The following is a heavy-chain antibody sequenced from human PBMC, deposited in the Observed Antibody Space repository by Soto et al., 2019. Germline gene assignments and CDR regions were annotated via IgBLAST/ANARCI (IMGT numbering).Heavy chain of an antibody. CDR1: GGSLGPYY. V-gene: IGHV4-59*13. CDR3: AREGAHFYASGSCLSYDEMDG. D-gene: IGHD3-10*01. CDR2: THSSGTT. Sequence: QVQLQESGPGLVKPSETLSLTCTVSGGSLGPYYWNWIRQPPGKGLEWIGYTHSSGTTNFSPALNSRLTRAVATSKNHFCLRLRAVAAAHSAIGYSAREGAHFYASGSCLSYDEMDGWGHGPAVTVSS. J-gene: IGHJ6*02.